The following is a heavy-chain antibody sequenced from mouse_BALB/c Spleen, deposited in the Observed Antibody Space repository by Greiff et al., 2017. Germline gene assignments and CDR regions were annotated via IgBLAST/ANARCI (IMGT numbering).Heavy chain of an antibody. CDR1: GFNIKDTY. J-gene: IGHJ4*01. CDR3: ARDYGLAMDY. D-gene: IGHD1-1*01. CDR2: IDPANGNT. V-gene: IGHV14-3*02. Sequence: DVKLVESGAELVKPGASVKLSCTASGFNIKDTYMRWVKQRPEQGLEWIGRIDPANGNTKYDPKFQGKATITADTSSNTAYLQLSSLTSEDTAVYYCARDYGLAMDYWGQGTSVTVSS.